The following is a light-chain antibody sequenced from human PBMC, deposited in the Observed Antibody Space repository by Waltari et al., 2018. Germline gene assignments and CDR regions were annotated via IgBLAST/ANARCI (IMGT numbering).Light chain of an antibody. CDR3: SSYSTSSSLIL. CDR2: DVN. Sequence: QSALSQPASVSGSPGQSITISCTGASSDVGGHDYVSWYQQHPGKAPKLIIRDVNNRPSGVSNRFSGSKSGNTASRTISGLQAEDEADDYCSSYSTSSSLILFGEGTKVTVL. J-gene: IGLJ2*01. CDR1: SSDVGGHDY. V-gene: IGLV2-14*03.